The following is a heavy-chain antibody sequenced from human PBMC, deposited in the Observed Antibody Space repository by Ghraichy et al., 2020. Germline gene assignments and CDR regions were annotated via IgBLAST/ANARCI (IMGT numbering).Heavy chain of an antibody. D-gene: IGHD6-19*01. CDR3: AKDWRSRAVPANYFDY. V-gene: IGHV3-30*18. CDR1: GFTFSYYG. Sequence: LSLTCAASGFTFSYYGMHWVRQAPGKGLEWAALMSFDGTKKYYADSVKGRFTISRDTSKNTLYLDMISLRAEDTAVYYCAKDWRSRAVPANYFDYWGQGTLVTVSS. CDR2: MSFDGTKK. J-gene: IGHJ4*02.